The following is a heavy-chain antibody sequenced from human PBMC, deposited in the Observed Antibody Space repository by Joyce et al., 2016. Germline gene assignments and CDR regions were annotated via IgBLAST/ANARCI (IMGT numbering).Heavy chain of an antibody. CDR3: ARDQGRHSIGGMDV. V-gene: IGHV1-2*05. CDR1: GYTLNAYY. J-gene: IGHJ6*02. Sequence: QVQLVQSGAALNKPGASVNVSCKASGYTLNAYYMHWVRQAPGQGLGWMGSIHPNSGDTNYAQKFQGRVTMTRDTSSSTGYMELKRLTSDDTVEYDCARDQGRHSIGGMDVWGQGTTVTVSS. D-gene: IGHD2-21*01. CDR2: IHPNSGDT.